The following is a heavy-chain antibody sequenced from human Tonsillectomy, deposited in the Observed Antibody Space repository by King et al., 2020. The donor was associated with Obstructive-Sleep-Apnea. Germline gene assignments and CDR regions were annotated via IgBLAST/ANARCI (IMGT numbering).Heavy chain of an antibody. CDR2: ILHDGSNK. V-gene: IGHV3-33*06. CDR3: AKDRHNYDILTGYDY. CDR1: GFTFSNFG. J-gene: IGHJ4*02. Sequence: VQLVESGGGVVQPGRSLRLSCAASGFTFSNFGMHWVRQAPGKGLEWVAFILHDGSNKYYGDSEKGRFTISIDNSKNTLYLKMNSLRAEDTAVYYCAKDRHNYDILTGYDYWGQGTLVTVSS. D-gene: IGHD3-9*01.